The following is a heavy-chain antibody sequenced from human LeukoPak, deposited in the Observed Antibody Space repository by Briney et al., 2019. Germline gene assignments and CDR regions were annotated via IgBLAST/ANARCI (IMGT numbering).Heavy chain of an antibody. V-gene: IGHV3-48*01. Sequence: PGGSLRLSCAASGFTFSSYSKNWVRLAPGKGLEWVSYISSSSTTIYYADSVKGRFTVSRDNAKNSLYLQMNSLRAEDTAVYYCARDLYYWGQGTLVTVSS. CDR3: ARDLYY. J-gene: IGHJ4*02. CDR2: ISSSSTTI. CDR1: GFTFSSYS.